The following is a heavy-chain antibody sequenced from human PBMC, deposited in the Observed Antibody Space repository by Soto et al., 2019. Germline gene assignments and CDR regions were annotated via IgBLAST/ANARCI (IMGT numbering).Heavy chain of an antibody. J-gene: IGHJ4*02. CDR2: ISGSGGST. D-gene: IGHD3-22*01. Sequence: GSLRLSCAASGFTFSSYAMSWVRQAPGKGLEWVSAISGSGGSTYYADSVKGRFTISRDNSKNTLYLQMNSLRAEDTAVYYCAKDRITMIVVVRGYYFDYWGQGTLVTVSS. CDR1: GFTFSSYA. V-gene: IGHV3-23*01. CDR3: AKDRITMIVVVRGYYFDY.